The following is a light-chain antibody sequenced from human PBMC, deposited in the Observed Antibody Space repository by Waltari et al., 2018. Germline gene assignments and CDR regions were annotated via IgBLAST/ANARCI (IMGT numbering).Light chain of an antibody. CDR1: SSDIGHDTS. V-gene: IGLV2-14*01. J-gene: IGLJ3*02. CDR2: DVS. CDR3: SSFTTRRTWV. Sequence: QSALTQPPSVSGSPGQSITISCTGTSSDIGHDTSASWDQQLPGKVPKLIIYDVSTRPVGVSHRFSGSKSGHSACLTISGLQPDDEAGYYCSSFTTRRTWVFGGGTKLTVL.